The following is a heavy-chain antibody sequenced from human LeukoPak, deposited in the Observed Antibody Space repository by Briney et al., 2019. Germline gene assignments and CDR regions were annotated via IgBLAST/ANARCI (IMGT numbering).Heavy chain of an antibody. D-gene: IGHD5/OR15-5a*01. CDR3: ARLPLSTGVIFDY. Sequence: SQTLSLTCTVSGGSISGGTYFWGWIRQPPGKGLEWIGSMSDSGSTSYNPSLKSRATISVDTSKNQPSLRLPSLTAADTAFYFCARLPLSTGVIFDYWGKGTPVTASS. CDR1: GGSISGGTYF. CDR2: MSDSGST. V-gene: IGHV4-39*01. J-gene: IGHJ4*02.